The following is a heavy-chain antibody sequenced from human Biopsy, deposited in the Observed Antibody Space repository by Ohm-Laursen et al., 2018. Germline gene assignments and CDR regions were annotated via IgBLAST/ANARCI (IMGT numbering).Heavy chain of an antibody. CDR3: ARGRRTSGWPYFDN. D-gene: IGHD6-19*01. CDR1: GDSLSSGPDN. V-gene: IGHV4-61*01. CDR2: IYSGGNT. J-gene: IGHJ4*02. Sequence: SDTLSLTCIVSGDSLSSGPDNWSWIRQPPGQGLEYIGFIYSGGNTNYNPSLKNRVTMSVDTSKNQFYLKLYSVTAADTAVYYCARGRRTSGWPYFDNWGQGALVIVSP.